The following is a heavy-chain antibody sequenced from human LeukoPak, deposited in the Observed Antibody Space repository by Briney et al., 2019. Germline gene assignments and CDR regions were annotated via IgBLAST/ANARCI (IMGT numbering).Heavy chain of an antibody. CDR3: ARDKVSTGRIAVAGTGEFDY. J-gene: IGHJ4*02. D-gene: IGHD6-19*01. CDR1: GFTFSSYS. V-gene: IGHV3-21*01. Sequence: GGSLRLSCAASGFTFSSYSMNWVRQAPGKGREWVSSICSSSSYIYYADSVKGRFTISRDNAKNSLYLQMNSLRAEDTAVYYCARDKVSTGRIAVAGTGEFDYWGQGTLVTVSS. CDR2: ICSSSSYI.